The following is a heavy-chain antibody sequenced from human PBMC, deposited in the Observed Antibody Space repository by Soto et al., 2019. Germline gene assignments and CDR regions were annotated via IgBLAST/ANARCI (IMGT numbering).Heavy chain of an antibody. V-gene: IGHV4-30-4*01. J-gene: IGHJ6*02. CDR2: VFSSGTT. D-gene: IGHD3-16*01. CDR3: ARVPSPFDYYYAMDV. Sequence: VQLRESGPGLVKPSQTLSLTCTVSGDSISSGNKYWSWIRQPPGKGLEWIGYVFSSGTTYYNPSLKVRVSISLDASENQFSLKFASVTDADSAVYYCARVPSPFDYYYAMDVWGQGTTVTVSS. CDR1: GDSISSGNKY.